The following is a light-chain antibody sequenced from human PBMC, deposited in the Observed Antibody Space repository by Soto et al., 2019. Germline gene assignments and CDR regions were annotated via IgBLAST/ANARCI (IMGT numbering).Light chain of an antibody. CDR2: GNT. J-gene: IGLJ2*01. CDR3: QSYDGSLSGHVV. CDR1: SSNIGAGYD. Sequence: QPVLTQPPSVSGAPGQRVSLSCTGNSSNIGAGYDVHWYQLLPGTAPKLLIYGNTNRPSGVPDRFSGSKSGTSASLAITGLQAEDEAEYHCQSYDGSLSGHVVFGGGTQLTVL. V-gene: IGLV1-40*01.